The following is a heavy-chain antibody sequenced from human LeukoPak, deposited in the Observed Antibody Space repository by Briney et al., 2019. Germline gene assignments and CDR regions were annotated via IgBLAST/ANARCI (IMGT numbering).Heavy chain of an antibody. CDR1: GFTFRNDH. V-gene: IGHV3-64*01. D-gene: IGHD2-15*01. Sequence: GGSLRLSCAASGFTFRNDHMYWVRQAPGKELEYVSAISSNGGSTYYANSVEGRFTISRDNSKSTLYLQMGSLRAEDMAVYYCARDLGGGWYFNWGQGTLVTVSS. J-gene: IGHJ4*02. CDR2: ISSNGGST. CDR3: ARDLGGGWYFN.